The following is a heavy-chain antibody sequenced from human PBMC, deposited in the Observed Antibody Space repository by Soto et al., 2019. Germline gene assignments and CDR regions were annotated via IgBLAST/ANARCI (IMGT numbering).Heavy chain of an antibody. CDR3: ARRQDYGDSDDY. CDR2: IYYSGST. J-gene: IGHJ4*02. Sequence: QLQLQESGPGLVKPSETLSLTCTVSGGSISSSSYYWGWIRQPPGKGLEWIGSIYYSGSTYYNPSLNSRITISVDTSKNQFSLKLSSVTAADTAVYYCARRQDYGDSDDYWGQGTLVTVSS. V-gene: IGHV4-39*01. CDR1: GGSISSSSYY. D-gene: IGHD4-17*01.